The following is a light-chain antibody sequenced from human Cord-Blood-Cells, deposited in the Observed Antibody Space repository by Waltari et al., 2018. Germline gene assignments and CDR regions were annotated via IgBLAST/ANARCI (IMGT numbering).Light chain of an antibody. CDR1: QSFSSY. J-gene: IGKJ3*01. Sequence: IVLTQSPATLSLSPGERATLSCRASQSFSSYLAWYQQKPGQAPRLLIYDASNRATGIPARFSGSGSGTDFTLTISSLEPEDFAVYYCQQRSNWPLTFGPGTKVDIK. CDR3: QQRSNWPLT. CDR2: DAS. V-gene: IGKV3-11*01.